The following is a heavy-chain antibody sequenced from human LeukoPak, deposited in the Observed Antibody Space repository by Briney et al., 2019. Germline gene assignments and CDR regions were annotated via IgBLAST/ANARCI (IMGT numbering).Heavy chain of an antibody. CDR1: GYTFTSYY. V-gene: IGHV1-46*01. CDR2: INPSGGST. D-gene: IGHD2-2*01. Sequence: ASVKVSCKASGYTFTSYYMHWVRQAPGQGLEWMGIINPSGGSTSYAQKFQGRVTMTRDTSTSTVYMELSSLRSEDTAVYYCARGHCSSTSCPSYYYYYYGMGVWGQGTTVTVSS. CDR3: ARGHCSSTSCPSYYYYYYGMGV. J-gene: IGHJ6*02.